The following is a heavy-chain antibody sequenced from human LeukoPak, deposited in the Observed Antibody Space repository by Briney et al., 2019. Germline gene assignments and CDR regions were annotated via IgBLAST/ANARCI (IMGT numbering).Heavy chain of an antibody. CDR2: INHSGST. J-gene: IGHJ4*02. Sequence: PSETLSLTCAVYGGSFSGYYWSWIRQPPGKGLEWIGEINHSGSTNYNPSLKSRVTISVDTSKNQFSLKLSSVTAADTAVYYCATGYCSRGSCYLPFDYWGQGTLVTVSS. CDR3: ATGYCSRGSCYLPFDY. CDR1: GGSFSGYY. V-gene: IGHV4-34*01. D-gene: IGHD2-15*01.